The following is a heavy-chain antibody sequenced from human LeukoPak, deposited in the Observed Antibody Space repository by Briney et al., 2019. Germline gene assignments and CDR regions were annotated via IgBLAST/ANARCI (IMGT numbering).Heavy chain of an antibody. CDR3: ARSTEPHSYYYGSGSYEDY. J-gene: IGHJ4*02. D-gene: IGHD3-10*01. CDR1: GGSISRGDYY. V-gene: IGHV4-30-4*01. Sequence: SQTLSLTCPVSGGSISRGDYYWGWIPHPPGKGLEWIGYIYYSGSTYYNPSLKSRVTISVDTSKNQFSLKLSSVTAADTAVYYCARSTEPHSYYYGSGSYEDYWGQGTLVTVSS. CDR2: IYYSGST.